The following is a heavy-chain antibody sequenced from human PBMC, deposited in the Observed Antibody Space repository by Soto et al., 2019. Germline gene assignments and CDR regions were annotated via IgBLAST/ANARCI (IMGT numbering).Heavy chain of an antibody. D-gene: IGHD6-19*01. J-gene: IGHJ6*02. V-gene: IGHV3-23*01. Sequence: GGSLRLSCAASGFTFSSYAMSWVRQAPGKGLEWVSAISGSGGSTYYADSVKGRFTISRDNSKNTLYLQMNSLRAEDTAVYYCAKDGRWGWLVPLHYYYYGMDVWGQGTTVTVSS. CDR2: ISGSGGST. CDR1: GFTFSSYA. CDR3: AKDGRWGWLVPLHYYYYGMDV.